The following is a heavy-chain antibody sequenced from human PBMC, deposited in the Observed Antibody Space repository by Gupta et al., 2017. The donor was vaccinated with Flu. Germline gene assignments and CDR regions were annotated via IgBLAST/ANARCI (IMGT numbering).Heavy chain of an antibody. D-gene: IGHD5-12*01. CDR1: GFTFRSYA. Sequence: EVQLLESGGGLVQPGGSLRLSCAASGFTFRSYALSWVRQAPGKGLEWVSGISAGGGNTYYADSVKGRFTISRDNFKNTVYLQMNSLRAEDTAIYYCAKPTITGYDYTFDYWGQGTLVTVSS. CDR2: ISAGGGNT. J-gene: IGHJ4*02. CDR3: AKPTITGYDYTFDY. V-gene: IGHV3-23*01.